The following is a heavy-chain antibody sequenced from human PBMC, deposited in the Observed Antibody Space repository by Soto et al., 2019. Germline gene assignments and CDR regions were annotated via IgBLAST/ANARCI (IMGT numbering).Heavy chain of an antibody. V-gene: IGHV3-30-3*01. J-gene: IGHJ4*02. CDR2: ISSDGSNK. CDR3: ARWNVQHDSYGYF. CDR1: GFTFSSFP. Sequence: GGSLRLSCAAPGFTFSSFPMPWVRQAPGRGLEWVALISSDGSNKYYADAVKGRFTISRDNSKNTLYLQMNSLRGEDTAVYYCARWNVQHDSYGYFWGQGTQVTVSS. D-gene: IGHD5-18*01.